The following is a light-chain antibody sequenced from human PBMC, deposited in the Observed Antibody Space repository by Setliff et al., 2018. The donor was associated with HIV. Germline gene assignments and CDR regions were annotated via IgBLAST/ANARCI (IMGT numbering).Light chain of an antibody. V-gene: IGLV1-40*01. CDR3: QSYDSSLNIFYV. CDR2: ANI. Sequence: QSALTQPPSVSGAPGQTVTISCTGNGSNIGAGFDVHWYQQLPGTAPKLLIYANIIRPSGVPDRFSGSKSGTSASLAITGLQAEDEADYYCQSYDSSLNIFYVVGTGAKV. CDR1: GSNIGAGFD. J-gene: IGLJ1*01.